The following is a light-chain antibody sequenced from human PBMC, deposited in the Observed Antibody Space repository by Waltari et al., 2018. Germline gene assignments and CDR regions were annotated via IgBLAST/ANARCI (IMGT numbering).Light chain of an antibody. CDR2: GYS. V-gene: IGLV1-40*01. CDR1: SSNIGAGYE. Sequence: QSVLTQPRSVSGAPGQRVTISCTGSSSNIGAGYEVHWYQQLPGVAPKLLIYGYSSRPSGVPDRFSGSKSGTSASLAITGLQAEDEADYYCQSFDSSLSGVVFGGGTKLTVL. CDR3: QSFDSSLSGVV. J-gene: IGLJ2*01.